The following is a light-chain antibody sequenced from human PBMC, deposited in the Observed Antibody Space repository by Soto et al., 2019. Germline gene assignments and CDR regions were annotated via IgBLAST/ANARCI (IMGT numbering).Light chain of an antibody. J-gene: IGLJ2*01. CDR3: QAWDSSTVV. CDR2: QDS. V-gene: IGLV3-1*01. Sequence: SYELTQPPSVSLSPGQTATITCSGDKLGDKYACWYQQKAGQSPVLVIYQDSKRPSGIPERFSGSNSGNTATLTISGTQAMDEADYYCQAWDSSTVVFGGGTKLTVL. CDR1: KLGDKY.